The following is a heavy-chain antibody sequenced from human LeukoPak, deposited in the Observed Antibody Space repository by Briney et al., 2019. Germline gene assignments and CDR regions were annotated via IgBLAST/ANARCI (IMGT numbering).Heavy chain of an antibody. CDR1: GGSISGYK. Sequence: SETLSLTRSVSGGSISGYKWAWIRQPAGKGLEWLGRSDDGGHTDYSPSLESRLTVSIDKSKNQVSLKLTSVTAADTAVYYCARAARRPDGWTGGSYHWGQGIPVTVSS. V-gene: IGHV4-4*07. J-gene: IGHJ4*02. CDR2: SDDGGHT. CDR3: ARAARRPDGWTGGSYH. D-gene: IGHD5-24*01.